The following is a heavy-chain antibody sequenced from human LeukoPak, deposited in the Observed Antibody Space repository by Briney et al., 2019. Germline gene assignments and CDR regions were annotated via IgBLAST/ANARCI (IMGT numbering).Heavy chain of an antibody. J-gene: IGHJ4*02. D-gene: IGHD5-18*01. CDR3: AKEGNEIYSYGLFGY. CDR2: ISGSGGST. Sequence: GGSLRLSCAASGFTFSSCAMSWVRQAPGKGLEWVSSISGSGGSTYYADSVKGLFTISRDNSKNTLYLQMNSLRAGDTAVYYCAKEGNEIYSYGLFGYWGQGTLVTVSS. CDR1: GFTFSSCA. V-gene: IGHV3-23*01.